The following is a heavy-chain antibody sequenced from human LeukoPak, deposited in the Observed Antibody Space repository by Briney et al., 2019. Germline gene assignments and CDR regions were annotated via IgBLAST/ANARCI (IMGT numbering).Heavy chain of an antibody. J-gene: IGHJ5*02. Sequence: SETLSLTCTVSGGSISSYFWSWIRQPPGKGLEWSGYLYYSGSTNYNPSLKSRVTISVDTSKKQLSLRLTSVTAADTAVYYCARGSAAAAGDWFDPWGQGILVTVSS. V-gene: IGHV4-59*01. CDR1: GGSISSYF. CDR2: LYYSGST. D-gene: IGHD2-2*01. CDR3: ARGSAAAAGDWFDP.